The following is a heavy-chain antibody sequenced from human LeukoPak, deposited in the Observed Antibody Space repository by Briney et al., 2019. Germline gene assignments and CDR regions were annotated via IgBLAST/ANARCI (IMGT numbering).Heavy chain of an antibody. CDR1: GDSVSSNGAS. D-gene: IGHD3-3*01. CDR2: TYYRSQQWHS. V-gene: IGHV6-1*01. Sequence: SQTLSLTCAISGDSVSSNGASWNWIRQSPSRGLEWLGRTYYRSQQWHSNYAPSVKGRITLNPDTSKNQFSLQLNSVTPEDTAVYYCGRETDFGVVTNWGQGTLVTVSS. J-gene: IGHJ4*02. CDR3: GRETDFGVVTN.